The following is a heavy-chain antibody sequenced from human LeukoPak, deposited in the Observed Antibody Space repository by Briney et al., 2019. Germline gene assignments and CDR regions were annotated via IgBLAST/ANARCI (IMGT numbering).Heavy chain of an antibody. Sequence: GGSLRLSCAASGFTFSSYWMHWVRQAPGKGLVGVSRINSDGSSTSYADSVKGRFTISRDNSKNTLYLQMNSLRAEDTAVYYCAKDPDYVWGSYRPTDPLDYWGQGTLVTVSS. CDR1: GFTFSSYW. D-gene: IGHD3-16*02. J-gene: IGHJ4*02. CDR2: INSDGSST. CDR3: AKDPDYVWGSYRPTDPLDY. V-gene: IGHV3-74*01.